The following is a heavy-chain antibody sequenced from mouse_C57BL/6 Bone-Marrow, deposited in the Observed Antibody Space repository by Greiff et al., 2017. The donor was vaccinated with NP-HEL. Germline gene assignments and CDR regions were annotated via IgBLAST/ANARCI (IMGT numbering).Heavy chain of an antibody. CDR3: ARTGTERAFDY. Sequence: VQLQQSGPELVKPGASVKISCKASGYAFSSSWMNWVKQRPGKGLEWIGRIYPGDGDTNYNGKFKGKATLTADKSSSTAYMQLSSLTSEDSAVYFCARTGTERAFDYWGQGTTLTVSS. V-gene: IGHV1-82*01. D-gene: IGHD4-1*01. CDR2: IYPGDGDT. J-gene: IGHJ2*01. CDR1: GYAFSSSW.